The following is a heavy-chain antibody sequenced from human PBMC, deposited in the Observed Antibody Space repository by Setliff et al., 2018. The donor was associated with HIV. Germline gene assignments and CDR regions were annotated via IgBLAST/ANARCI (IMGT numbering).Heavy chain of an antibody. CDR1: GFTFSSYG. V-gene: IGHV3-30*02. CDR2: IRCDGSNE. CDR3: ARDKDYYDFSGYYYIYYYMDV. D-gene: IGHD3-22*01. Sequence: GGSLRLSCAASGFTFSSYGMHWVRQAPGKGLEWVAFIRCDGSNEYYADSVKGRFTISRDNSKNTLYLQINSMRAEDTVVYYCARDKDYYDFSGYYYIYYYMDVWGKGTTVTVSS. J-gene: IGHJ6*03.